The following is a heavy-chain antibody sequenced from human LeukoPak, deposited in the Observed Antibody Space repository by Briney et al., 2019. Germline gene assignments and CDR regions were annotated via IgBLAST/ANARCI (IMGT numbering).Heavy chain of an antibody. J-gene: IGHJ4*02. Sequence: SETLSLTCAVSGYSISSGYYCGWIRQPPGKGLEWIGSIYHSGSTYYNPSLKSRVTISVDTSKNQFSLKLSSVTAADTAVYYCARSIFGVVISLYYFDYWGQGTLVTVSS. CDR2: IYHSGST. CDR3: ARSIFGVVISLYYFDY. V-gene: IGHV4-38-2*01. CDR1: GYSISSGYY. D-gene: IGHD3-3*01.